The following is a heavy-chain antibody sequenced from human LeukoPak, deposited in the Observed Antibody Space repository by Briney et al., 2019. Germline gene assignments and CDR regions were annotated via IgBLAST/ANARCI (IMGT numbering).Heavy chain of an antibody. Sequence: SETLSLTCTVSGGSISSGDYYWSWIRQPPGKGLEWIGYIYYSGSTYYNPSLESRVTISVDTSKNQFSLKLSSVTAADTAVYYCARDSSAGNSIWGQGTLVTVSS. CDR1: GGSISSGDYY. V-gene: IGHV4-30-4*01. D-gene: IGHD3-10*01. J-gene: IGHJ4*02. CDR3: ARDSSAGNSI. CDR2: IYYSGST.